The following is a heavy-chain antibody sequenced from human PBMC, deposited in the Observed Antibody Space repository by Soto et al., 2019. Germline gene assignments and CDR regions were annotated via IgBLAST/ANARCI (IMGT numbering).Heavy chain of an antibody. CDR1: GYTFTSYG. CDR2: ISAYNGNT. V-gene: IGHV1-18*04. Sequence: GASVKVSCKASGYTFTSYGISWVRQAPGQGLEWMGWISAYNGNTNYAQKLQGRVTMTTDTSTSTAYTELRSLRSDDTAVYYCATVGGGYSGPIYYGWQGSRVTLSS. J-gene: IGHJ4*02. CDR3: ATVGGGYSGPIYY. D-gene: IGHD5-12*01.